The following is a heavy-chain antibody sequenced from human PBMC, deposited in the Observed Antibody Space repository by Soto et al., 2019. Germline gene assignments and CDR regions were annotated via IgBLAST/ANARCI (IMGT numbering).Heavy chain of an antibody. J-gene: IGHJ5*02. CDR2: ISNSGSTI. CDR1: GFTFSDYY. Sequence: GGSLRLSCASSGFTFSDYYMSWIRQAPGKGLEWVSYISNSGSTIYYADSVKGRFTISRDNAKNSLYPQMNSLRAEDTAVYYCARAVAGTFGWFDPWGQGTLVTVSS. D-gene: IGHD6-19*01. V-gene: IGHV3-11*01. CDR3: ARAVAGTFGWFDP.